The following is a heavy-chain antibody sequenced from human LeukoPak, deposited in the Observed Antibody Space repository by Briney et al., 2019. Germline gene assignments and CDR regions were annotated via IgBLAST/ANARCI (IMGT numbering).Heavy chain of an antibody. J-gene: IGHJ3*02. CDR3: ARDGLRFFGVADAFDI. D-gene: IGHD3-3*01. Sequence: GGSLRLSCAASGFTFSSYEMNWVRQAPGKGLEWVSYISSSGSTIYYADSVKGRFTISRDNAKNSLYLQMNSLRAEDTAVYYCARDGLRFFGVADAFDIWGQGTMVTVSS. CDR2: ISSSGSTI. CDR1: GFTFSSYE. V-gene: IGHV3-48*03.